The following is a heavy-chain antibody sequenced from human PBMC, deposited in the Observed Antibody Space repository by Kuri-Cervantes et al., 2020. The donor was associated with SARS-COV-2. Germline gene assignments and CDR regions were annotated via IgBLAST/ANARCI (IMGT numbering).Heavy chain of an antibody. Sequence: GGSLRLSCAASGFTFSSSAMSWVRQAPGKGLEWVSAISGSGGSTYYADSVKGRFTISRDNSKNTLYLQMNSLRAEDTAVYYCAKAYYDFWSGYYRGGYYFDYWGQGTLVTVSS. CDR1: GFTFSSSA. D-gene: IGHD3-3*01. CDR2: ISGSGGST. J-gene: IGHJ4*02. CDR3: AKAYYDFWSGYYRGGYYFDY. V-gene: IGHV3-23*01.